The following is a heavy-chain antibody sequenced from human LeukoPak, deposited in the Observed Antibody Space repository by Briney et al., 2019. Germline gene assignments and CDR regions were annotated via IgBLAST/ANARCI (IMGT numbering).Heavy chain of an antibody. CDR2: ISSNGGSA. J-gene: IGHJ4*02. Sequence: GGSLRLSCAASGFTFSSYAMHWVRQAPGKGLEYASAISSNGGSAYYANSVKGRFTISRDNSKNTLYLQMGSLRAEDMAVYYCARGLSPHYYDSSGYHDYWGQGTLVTVSS. V-gene: IGHV3-64*01. CDR1: GFTFSSYA. CDR3: ARGLSPHYYDSSGYHDY. D-gene: IGHD3-22*01.